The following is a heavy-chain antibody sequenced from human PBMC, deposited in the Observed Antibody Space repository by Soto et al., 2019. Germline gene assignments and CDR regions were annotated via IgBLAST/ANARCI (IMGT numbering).Heavy chain of an antibody. D-gene: IGHD5-12*01. J-gene: IGHJ4*02. CDR3: AKDLDIVATLVNY. Sequence: GGSLRLSCAASGFTFSSYGMHWVRQAPGKGLEWVAVISYDGSNKYYADSVKGRFTISRDNSKNTLYLQMNSLRAEDTAVYYCAKDLDIVATLVNYWGQGTLVTVSS. V-gene: IGHV3-30*18. CDR1: GFTFSSYG. CDR2: ISYDGSNK.